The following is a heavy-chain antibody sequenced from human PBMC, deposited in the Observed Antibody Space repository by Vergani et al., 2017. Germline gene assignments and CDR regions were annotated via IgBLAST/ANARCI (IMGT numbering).Heavy chain of an antibody. CDR2: ISGSGGST. D-gene: IGHD1-14*01. J-gene: IGHJ6*03. CDR3: AKDRENHYYYYYMDV. CDR1: GFSFSSYA. V-gene: IGHV3-23*01. Sequence: EVQLLESGGGLVQPGGSLRLSCAASGFSFSSYAMSWVRQAPGKGLEWVSAISGSGGSTYYADSVKGRFTISRDNSKNTLYLQMNSLRAEDTAVYYCAKDRENHYYYYYMDVWGKGTTVTVSS.